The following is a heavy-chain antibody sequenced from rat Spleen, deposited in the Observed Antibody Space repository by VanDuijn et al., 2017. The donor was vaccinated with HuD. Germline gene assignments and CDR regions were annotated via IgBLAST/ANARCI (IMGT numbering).Heavy chain of an antibody. CDR2: ITDSGGST. J-gene: IGHJ2*01. CDR1: GFSFSNYD. Sequence: EVQLVESDGGLVQPGRSLKLSCAASGFSFSNYDMAWVRQAPTEGLEWVASITDSGGSTYYRDSVKGRFTVSRDNTKSTLYLQMDSLRSEDTATYYCARHPDYSNYFDYWGQGVMVTVSS. CDR3: ARHPDYSNYFDY. D-gene: IGHD1-1*01. V-gene: IGHV5S23*01.